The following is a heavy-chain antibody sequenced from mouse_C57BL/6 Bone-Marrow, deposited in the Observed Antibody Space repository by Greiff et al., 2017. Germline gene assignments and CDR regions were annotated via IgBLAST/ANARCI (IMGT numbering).Heavy chain of an antibody. J-gene: IGHJ2*01. V-gene: IGHV1-39*01. D-gene: IGHD2-3*01. CDR2: INPNDGAT. CDR1: GYAFTDYY. Sequence: VQLQQSGPELVKPGASVKISCKASGYAFTDYYMNWVKQRPGKGLEWIGVINPNDGATSYNQKFKGKATLTVDQSSSTAYMQLNSLTSEDSAVYYCARTADGYSPYYFDYWGQGTTLTVSS. CDR3: ARTADGYSPYYFDY.